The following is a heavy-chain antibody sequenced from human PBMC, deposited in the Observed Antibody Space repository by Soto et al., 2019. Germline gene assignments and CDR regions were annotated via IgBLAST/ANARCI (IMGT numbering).Heavy chain of an antibody. CDR3: ARDRFGDYDGMDV. J-gene: IGHJ6*02. CDR1: GDSISSSNW. D-gene: IGHD3-10*01. Sequence: QVQLQESGPGLVKPSGTLSLTCAVSGDSISSSNWWSWVRQPPGKWLEWIGEIYLSGSTNYNPSLKSRGTMSADKSKKQLSLILTSVTAADTAVYYCARDRFGDYDGMDVWGQGTTVTVSS. V-gene: IGHV4-4*02. CDR2: IYLSGST.